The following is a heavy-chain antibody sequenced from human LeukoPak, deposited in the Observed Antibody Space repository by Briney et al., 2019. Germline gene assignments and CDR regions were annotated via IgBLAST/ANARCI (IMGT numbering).Heavy chain of an antibody. D-gene: IGHD1-14*01. Sequence: GGSLRLSCAASGFTFSNNWMTWVRQAPGKGLEWVASVKKDASEKYYVDSVKGRFTISRDNAKNSLYLQMNSLRAEDTAVYYCARSSNQNYYYMDVWGKGTTVTVSS. J-gene: IGHJ6*03. CDR2: VKKDASEK. V-gene: IGHV3-7*03. CDR1: GFTFSNNW. CDR3: ARSSNQNYYYMDV.